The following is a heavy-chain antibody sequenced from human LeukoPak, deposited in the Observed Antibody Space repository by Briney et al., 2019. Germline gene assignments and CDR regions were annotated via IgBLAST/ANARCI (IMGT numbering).Heavy chain of an antibody. V-gene: IGHV4-4*09. J-gene: IGHJ3*02. Sequence: SETLSLTCTVSGGSISSYYWSWIRQPPGKGLEWIGYIYTSGSTNYNPSLKSRVTISVDTSKNQFSLKLSSVTAADTAVYCCARRDDAFDIWGQGTMVTVSS. CDR2: IYTSGST. CDR1: GGSISSYY. CDR3: ARRDDAFDI.